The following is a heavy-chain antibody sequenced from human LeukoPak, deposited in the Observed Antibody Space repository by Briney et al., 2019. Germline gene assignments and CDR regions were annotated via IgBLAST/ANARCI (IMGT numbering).Heavy chain of an antibody. J-gene: IGHJ4*02. D-gene: IGHD3-10*01. Sequence: QSGGSLRLSCAASGFSFSTYAMAWVRQAPGKGLEWVSAISGSGGSAYYADYVKGRFTISRDNSKNTLYLQMNSLRAKDTAVYYCAKERRFAYYGSGPYDYWGQGTLVTVSS. CDR1: GFSFSTYA. V-gene: IGHV3-23*01. CDR3: AKERRFAYYGSGPYDY. CDR2: ISGSGGSA.